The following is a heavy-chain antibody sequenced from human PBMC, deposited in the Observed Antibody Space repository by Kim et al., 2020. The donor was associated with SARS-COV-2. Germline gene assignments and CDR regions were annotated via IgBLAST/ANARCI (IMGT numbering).Heavy chain of an antibody. J-gene: IGHJ4*02. Sequence: PSITSRVTVSVDTSKNRFALTLSSVTAADTAVYYCARPVFWGSRRYYLDYWGQGTLVTVSS. CDR3: ARPVFWGSRRYYLDY. D-gene: IGHD7-27*01. V-gene: IGHV4-39*01.